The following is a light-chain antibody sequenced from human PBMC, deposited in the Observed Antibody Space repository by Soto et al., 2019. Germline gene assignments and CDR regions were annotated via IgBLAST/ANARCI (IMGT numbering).Light chain of an antibody. CDR3: QQYAASPLT. Sequence: EIVLTQAPGTLSLSPGERDTLSCRASQTVGRNSLAWYQQKPGHTPRLLLYHAFNRATGIPDRFSGSGSGTDFTITISRLEPEDFAVYYCQQYAASPLTFGGGAKVEIK. V-gene: IGKV3-20*01. CDR1: QTVGRNS. J-gene: IGKJ4*01. CDR2: HAF.